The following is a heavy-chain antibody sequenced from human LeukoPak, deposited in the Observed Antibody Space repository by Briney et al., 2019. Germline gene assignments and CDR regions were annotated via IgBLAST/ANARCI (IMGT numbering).Heavy chain of an antibody. CDR2: ISAFNGET. V-gene: IGHV1-18*01. D-gene: IGHD1-26*01. CDR1: GYTFTSHG. J-gene: IGHJ4*02. Sequence: ASVKVSCKTYGYTFTSHGISWVRQAPGQGLEWMGWISAFNGETHYAQNLQGRVTMTTDTSTSTAYMELRSLRSDDTAVYYCAREARGSHNHYWGQGTLVTVSS. CDR3: AREARGSHNHY.